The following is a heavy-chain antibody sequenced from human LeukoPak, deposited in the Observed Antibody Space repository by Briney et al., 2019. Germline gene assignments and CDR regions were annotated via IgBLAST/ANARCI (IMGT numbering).Heavy chain of an antibody. Sequence: PGGSLRLSCAASGFTFSDYYMSWIRQAPGKGLEWVSYISSSGSTIYYADSVKGRFTISRDNSKNTLYLQMNSLRAEDTAVYFCARGSRGAMVTNGMDVWGQGTTVTVSS. CDR2: ISSSGSTI. CDR1: GFTFSDYY. J-gene: IGHJ6*02. V-gene: IGHV3-11*04. CDR3: ARGSRGAMVTNGMDV. D-gene: IGHD5-18*01.